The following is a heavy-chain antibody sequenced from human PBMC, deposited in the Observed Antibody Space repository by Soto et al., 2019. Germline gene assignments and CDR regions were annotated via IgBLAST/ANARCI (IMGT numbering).Heavy chain of an antibody. CDR3: ARGPVVVPAAMMESWFDP. D-gene: IGHD2-2*01. J-gene: IGHJ5*02. CDR2: ISAYNGNA. V-gene: IGHV1-18*01. Sequence: ASVKVSCKASGYTFTSHGISWVRQAPGQGLEWMGWISAYNGNANYAQKLQGRVTMTTDTSTSTAYMELRSLRSDDTAVYYCARGPVVVPAAMMESWFDPWGQGTLVTVSS. CDR1: GYTFTSHG.